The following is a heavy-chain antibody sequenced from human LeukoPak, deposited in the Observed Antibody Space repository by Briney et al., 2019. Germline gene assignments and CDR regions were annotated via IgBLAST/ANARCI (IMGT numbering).Heavy chain of an antibody. CDR2: ISGSGDNT. CDR1: GFSFSSYA. CDR3: ARDRTPDNYYHYRDV. Sequence: GGSLRLSCAASGFSFSSYAMSWVRQAPGKGLEWVSSISGSGDNTYYAGSVKGRFTISRDNSQNTLYLQMNSLRAEDTAVYYCARDRTPDNYYHYRDVWGKGTTVTVPS. J-gene: IGHJ6*03. V-gene: IGHV3-23*01. D-gene: IGHD4-23*01.